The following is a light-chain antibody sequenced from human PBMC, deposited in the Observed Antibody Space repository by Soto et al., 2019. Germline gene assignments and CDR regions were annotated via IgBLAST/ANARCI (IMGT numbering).Light chain of an antibody. V-gene: IGLV1-51*01. J-gene: IGLJ2*01. CDR3: GTWDSSLSAVV. Sequence: QSVLTQPPSVSAAPGQKVTISCSGSSSNIGNNYVSWYQQLPGTAPKLIIYDNNKRPSGIPDRFSGSKSGTSATLGITVLQTGDEADYYCGTWDSSLSAVVFGGGTKVTVL. CDR2: DNN. CDR1: SSNIGNNY.